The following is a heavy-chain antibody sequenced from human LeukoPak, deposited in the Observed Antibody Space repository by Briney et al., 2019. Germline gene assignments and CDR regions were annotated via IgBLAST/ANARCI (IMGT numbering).Heavy chain of an antibody. CDR1: GGSITSNTNY. Sequence: SETLSLTCTVSGGSITSNTNYWGWIRQPPGKGLEWIGYIYYSGSTNYNPSLKSRVTISVDTSKNQFSLKLSSVTAADTAMYYCARVSGYDWESFYDYWGQGSLVTVSS. V-gene: IGHV4-61*05. CDR3: ARVSGYDWESFYDY. J-gene: IGHJ4*02. D-gene: IGHD5-12*01. CDR2: IYYSGST.